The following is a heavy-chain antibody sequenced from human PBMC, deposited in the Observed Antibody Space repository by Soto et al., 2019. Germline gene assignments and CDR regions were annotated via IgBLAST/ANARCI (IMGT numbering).Heavy chain of an antibody. Sequence: QVQLVESGGGVVQPGRSLRLSCAASGFTFSSYGMHWVRQAPGKGLEWVAVISYDGSNKYYADSVKGRFTISRDNSKNTLYLQMSSLRAEDTAVYYCAKDLTPGWSIDYYYGMDVWGQGTTVTVSS. D-gene: IGHD6-19*01. J-gene: IGHJ6*02. CDR3: AKDLTPGWSIDYYYGMDV. CDR2: ISYDGSNK. CDR1: GFTFSSYG. V-gene: IGHV3-30*18.